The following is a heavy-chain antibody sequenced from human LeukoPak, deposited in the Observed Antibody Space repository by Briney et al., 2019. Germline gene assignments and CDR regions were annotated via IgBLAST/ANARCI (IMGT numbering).Heavy chain of an antibody. D-gene: IGHD1-1*01. CDR1: GYSFTSYW. V-gene: IGHV5-51*01. Sequence: GESLKISCKGSGYSFTSYWIGWVRQMPGKGLEWMGIIYPGDSDTRYGPSFQGQVTISADKSISTAYLQWSSLKASDTAMYYCAATLLKYNTRTNRPLPQFDYWGQGTLVTVSS. CDR3: AATLLKYNTRTNRPLPQFDY. CDR2: IYPGDSDT. J-gene: IGHJ4*02.